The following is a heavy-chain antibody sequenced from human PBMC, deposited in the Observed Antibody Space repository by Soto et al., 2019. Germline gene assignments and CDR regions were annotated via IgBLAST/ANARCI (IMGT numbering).Heavy chain of an antibody. Sequence: GASVKVSCKASGYTFTSYYMHWVRQAPGQGLEWMGIINPSGGSTSYAQKFQGRVTMTRDTSTSTVYMELSSLRSEDTAVYYCARDKRGVTVVPDVPRGYYGMDVWGQGTTVTVSS. CDR3: ARDKRGVTVVPDVPRGYYGMDV. CDR2: INPSGGST. D-gene: IGHD2-2*01. CDR1: GYTFTSYY. J-gene: IGHJ6*02. V-gene: IGHV1-46*01.